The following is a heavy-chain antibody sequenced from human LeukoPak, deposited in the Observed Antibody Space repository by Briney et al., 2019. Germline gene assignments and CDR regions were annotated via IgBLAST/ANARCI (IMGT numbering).Heavy chain of an antibody. V-gene: IGHV4-39*01. CDR3: TRGSYDVLTGYSTLGEY. J-gene: IGHJ4*02. CDR2: IYYSGST. Sequence: ASETLSLTCTVSGGSLSSSSYYWGWVRQPPGKGLEWIGNIYYSGSTYYNPSLKSRLTISLDTSQRQFSLRLSSVTAADMALYYCTRGSYDVLTGYSTLGEYWGQGTLVTVSS. CDR1: GGSLSSSSYY. D-gene: IGHD3-9*01.